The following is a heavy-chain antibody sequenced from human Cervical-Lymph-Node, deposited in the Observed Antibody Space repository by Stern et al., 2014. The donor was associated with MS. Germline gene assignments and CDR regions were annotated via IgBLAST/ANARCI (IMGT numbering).Heavy chain of an antibody. J-gene: IGHJ4*01. CDR1: GFTLRPYS. Sequence: QLVQSGGGLVQPGGSLRLSCAASGFTLRPYSMSWVRQAPGKGLDWVSYIGSGGTTTYYADSVKVRFTISRDNGKNSLYLQLDSLRADDTAVYYCARLSRSTDTTATLDLWGHGTLVTVSS. CDR2: IGSGGTTT. D-gene: IGHD4-11*01. V-gene: IGHV3-48*01. CDR3: ARLSRSTDTTATLDL.